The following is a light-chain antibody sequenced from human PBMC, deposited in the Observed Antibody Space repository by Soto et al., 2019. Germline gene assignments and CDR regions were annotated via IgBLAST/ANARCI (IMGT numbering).Light chain of an antibody. J-gene: IGKJ2*01. CDR1: QSVSSTY. V-gene: IGKV3-20*01. Sequence: EIVLTQSPGTLSLSPGERATLSCRASQSVSSTYLSWLQQKPGQAPRLLVFGASTRATGVPDRFSGSGSGTDFTLTVSRLEPEDFAVYYCHQYATSPYTFGQGTKLEI. CDR2: GAS. CDR3: HQYATSPYT.